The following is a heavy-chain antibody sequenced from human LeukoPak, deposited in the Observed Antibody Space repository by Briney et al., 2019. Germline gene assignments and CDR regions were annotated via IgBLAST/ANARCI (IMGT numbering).Heavy chain of an antibody. D-gene: IGHD1-1*01. V-gene: IGHV3-23*03. CDR2: IYSGGST. J-gene: IGHJ4*02. CDR3: AKDQGTGGGLDY. CDR1: GFTFSSYA. Sequence: TGGSLRLSCAASGFTFSSYAMSWVRQAPGKGLEWVSVIYSGGSTYYADSVKGRFTISRDNSKNTLYLQMNSLRAEDTAVYYCAKDQGTGGGLDYWGQGTLVTVSS.